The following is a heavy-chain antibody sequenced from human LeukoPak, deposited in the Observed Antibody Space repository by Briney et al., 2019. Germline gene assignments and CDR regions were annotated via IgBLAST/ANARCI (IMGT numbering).Heavy chain of an antibody. CDR2: ISYDGTNK. CDR3: AKDSSTSNPYYGLDV. D-gene: IGHD6-13*01. Sequence: GGSLRLSCAASGFTFRSYGMHWVRQAPGKGLEWVSFISYDGTNKYYADSVKGRFTISRDNSRNKLYLQMNSLRGDDTGMYFCAKDSSTSNPYYGLDVWGQGTTVTVSS. V-gene: IGHV3-30*18. J-gene: IGHJ6*02. CDR1: GFTFRSYG.